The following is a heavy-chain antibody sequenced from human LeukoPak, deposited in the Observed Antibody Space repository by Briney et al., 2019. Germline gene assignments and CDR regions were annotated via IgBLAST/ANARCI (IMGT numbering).Heavy chain of an antibody. D-gene: IGHD6-13*01. CDR2: ISGTGGTT. CDR3: AKASYSSSWYQYFQH. Sequence: GGSLRLSCVGSGFTFSSCAMIWVRQTPGKGLEWVSVISGTGGTTYDADSVKGRFTISRDNSKNTLYLQMNSLRAEDTAVYYCAKASYSSSWYQYFQHWGQGTLVTVSS. J-gene: IGHJ1*01. V-gene: IGHV3-23*01. CDR1: GFTFSSCA.